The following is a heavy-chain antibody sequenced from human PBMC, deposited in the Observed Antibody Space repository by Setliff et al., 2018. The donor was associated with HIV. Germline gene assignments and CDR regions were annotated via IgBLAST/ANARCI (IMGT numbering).Heavy chain of an antibody. CDR2: IKQDGSEK. Sequence: GGSLRLSCAASGFTFSSYWMSWVRQAPGKGLEWVANIKQDGSEKYYVDSVKGRFTISRDNSKNTVDLQMNSLTVEDTAVYYCAKDLAANIYDFSALYYVPYPVGSWGQGTLVTVSS. CDR1: GFTFSSYW. CDR3: AKDLAANIYDFSALYYVPYPVGS. V-gene: IGHV3-7*03. J-gene: IGHJ5*02. D-gene: IGHD3-16*01.